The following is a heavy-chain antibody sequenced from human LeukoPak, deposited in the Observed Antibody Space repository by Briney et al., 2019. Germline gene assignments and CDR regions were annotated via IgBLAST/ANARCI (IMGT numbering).Heavy chain of an antibody. Sequence: MSSQTLSLTCTVSGGSISSGGYYWSWIRQHPGKGLEWIGYIYYSGSTYYNPSLKSRVTISVDTSKNQFSLKLSSVTAADTAVYYCARASPYCSSTSCYHWFDPWGQGTLVTVSS. V-gene: IGHV4-31*03. D-gene: IGHD2-2*01. CDR2: IYYSGST. CDR1: GGSISSGGYY. J-gene: IGHJ5*02. CDR3: ARASPYCSSTSCYHWFDP.